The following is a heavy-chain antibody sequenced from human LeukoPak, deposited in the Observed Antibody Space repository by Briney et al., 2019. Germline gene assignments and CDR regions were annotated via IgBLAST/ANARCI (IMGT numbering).Heavy chain of an antibody. J-gene: IGHJ4*02. Sequence: PSETLSLTCTVSGGSISSSSYYWGWIRQPPGKGLEWIGSIYYSGSTYYNPSLKSRVTISVDTSKNQFSLKLSSVTAADTAVYYCARVSEGQDYFDYWGQGTLVTVSS. CDR2: IYYSGST. CDR1: GGSISSSSYY. V-gene: IGHV4-39*07. CDR3: ARVSEGQDYFDY.